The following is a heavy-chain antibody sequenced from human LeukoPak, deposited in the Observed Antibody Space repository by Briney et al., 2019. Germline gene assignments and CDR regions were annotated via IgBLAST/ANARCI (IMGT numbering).Heavy chain of an antibody. J-gene: IGHJ5*02. Sequence: ASVKVSCKASGNDFSVYDISWVRQAPGRGLEWVGWINPHSRATHYAQRFRGRVTMEASITTGYMELNSLTSDDTAVYYCVTTSVTHTRDPWGQGTLVTVSS. CDR1: GNDFSVYD. V-gene: IGHV1-2*02. CDR3: VTTSVTHTRDP. D-gene: IGHD5/OR15-5a*01. CDR2: INPHSRAT.